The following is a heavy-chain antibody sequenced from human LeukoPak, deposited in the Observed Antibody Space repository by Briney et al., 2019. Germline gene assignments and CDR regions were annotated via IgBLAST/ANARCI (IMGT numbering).Heavy chain of an antibody. V-gene: IGHV3-53*04. Sequence: GGSLRLSCAASGFTLSSNYMSWVRQAPGKGLEWVSVIYSGGSTYYADSVKGRFAISRHNSNNTLYLQMNSLRAEDTAVYYCAREGDNGFYGMDVWGQGTTVTVSS. CDR1: GFTLSSNY. D-gene: IGHD2-8*01. CDR3: AREGDNGFYGMDV. J-gene: IGHJ6*02. CDR2: IYSGGST.